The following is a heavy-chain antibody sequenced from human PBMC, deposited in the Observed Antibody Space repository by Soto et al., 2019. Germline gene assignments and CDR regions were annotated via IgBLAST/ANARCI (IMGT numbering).Heavy chain of an antibody. CDR2: INTYNGMT. V-gene: IGHV1-18*01. CDR3: AKSPRGEMATD. D-gene: IGHD5-12*01. Sequence: QVQLEQSGGEVKKPGASVTVSCKASGYTFINYHITWVRQAPGQGLEWMAWINTYNGMTDYAQRFQGRVTMTRDTSTSTAYMELRNLGSDDTAVYFCAKSPRGEMATDWGQGTLVTVSS. CDR1: GYTFINYH. J-gene: IGHJ4*02.